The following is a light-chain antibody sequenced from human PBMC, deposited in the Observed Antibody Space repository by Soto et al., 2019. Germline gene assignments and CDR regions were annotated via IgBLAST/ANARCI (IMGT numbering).Light chain of an antibody. CDR3: QQYNSYPLT. CDR2: KAS. CDR1: QSISSW. Sequence: DIQMTQSPSTLSASVGDRVTITCRASQSISSWLAWYQQKPGKAPKLLIYKASSLESGVPSRFSGSGSATEFTLTISSLQPDDFATYYCQQYNSYPLTFGGGTKVDIK. V-gene: IGKV1-5*03. J-gene: IGKJ4*01.